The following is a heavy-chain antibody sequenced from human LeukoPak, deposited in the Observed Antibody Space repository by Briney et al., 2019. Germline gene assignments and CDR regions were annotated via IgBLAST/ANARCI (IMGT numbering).Heavy chain of an antibody. CDR1: GGTFSSYA. V-gene: IGHV1-69*04. Sequence: WASVKVSCKASGGTFSSYAISWVRQAPGQGLEWMGRIIPILGIANYAQKLQGRVTMTTDTSTSTAYVELRSLRSDDTAVYYCARDNAPVIVGATVDFDYWGQGTLVTVSS. CDR3: ARDNAPVIVGATVDFDY. J-gene: IGHJ4*02. D-gene: IGHD1-26*01. CDR2: IIPILGIA.